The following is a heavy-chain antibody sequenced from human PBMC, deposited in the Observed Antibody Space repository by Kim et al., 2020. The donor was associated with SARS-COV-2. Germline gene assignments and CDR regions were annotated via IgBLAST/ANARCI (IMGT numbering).Heavy chain of an antibody. J-gene: IGHJ3*02. CDR1: GFTFNTYW. CDR2: IYNDGSVT. CDR3: VKENDDFDM. V-gene: IGHV3-74*01. Sequence: GGSLRLSCAASGFTFNTYWMHWVRQAPGKGLVWVSHIYNDGSVTNYADSVKGRFTISRDNAKNTLYLQMDSLRAEDTAVYYCVKENDDFDMWGQGTMVTV.